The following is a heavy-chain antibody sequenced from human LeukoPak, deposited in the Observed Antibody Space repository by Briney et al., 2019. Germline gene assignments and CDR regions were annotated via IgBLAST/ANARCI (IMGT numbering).Heavy chain of an antibody. J-gene: IGHJ4*02. CDR3: ARWVNMVRGVIITDPLFDY. D-gene: IGHD3-10*01. CDR2: FYYSGST. CDR1: GGSISSSNYY. Sequence: SETLSLTCTVSGGSISSSNYYWDWIRQPPGKGLEWIGNFYYSGSTYYNPSLKSRVTISVDTSKNQFSLKLGSVTAADTAVYYCARWVNMVRGVIITDPLFDYWGQGTLVTVSS. V-gene: IGHV4-39*07.